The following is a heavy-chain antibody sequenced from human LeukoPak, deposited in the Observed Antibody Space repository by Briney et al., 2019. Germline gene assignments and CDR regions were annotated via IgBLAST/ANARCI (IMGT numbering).Heavy chain of an antibody. J-gene: IGHJ4*02. V-gene: IGHV4-4*07. CDR2: LYTSGST. CDR1: GGSISYYY. CDR3: ARGTVTTLFDY. D-gene: IGHD4-17*01. Sequence: PSETLSLTCFVTGGSISYYYWSWIRQPAGKGLEWIGRLYTSGSTDYNPSLKSRVTMSVDTSKNRFSLKLRSVTALDTAVYYCARGTVTTLFDYWGQGTLVTVSS.